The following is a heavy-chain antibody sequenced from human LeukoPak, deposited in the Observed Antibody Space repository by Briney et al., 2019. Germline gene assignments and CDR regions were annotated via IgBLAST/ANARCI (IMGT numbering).Heavy chain of an antibody. CDR1: GGSISSGYY. CDR3: ARHSARDHFDY. CDR2: IYHSGST. J-gene: IGHJ4*02. D-gene: IGHD3-10*01. Sequence: SETLSLTCAVSGGSISSGYYWGWIRQPPGKGLEWIGSIYHSGSTYYNPSLKSRVTISVDTSKNQFSLKLSSVTAADTAVYYCARHSARDHFDYWGQGTLVTVSS. V-gene: IGHV4-38-2*01.